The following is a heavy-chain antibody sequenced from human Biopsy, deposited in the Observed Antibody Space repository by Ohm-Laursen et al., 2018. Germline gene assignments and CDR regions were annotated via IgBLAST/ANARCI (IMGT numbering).Heavy chain of an antibody. CDR3: ARAGRYCSGGGCYSWFDS. V-gene: IGHV3-72*01. CDR1: GFSFSDNY. J-gene: IGHJ5*01. Sequence: SLRLSCAAPGFSFSDNYMDWVRQAPGKGLEWVGRIRDKANSYTTDYAASVKGRFTISRDDSKNSLYLQMNGLKTEDTALYYCARAGRYCSGGGCYSWFDSWGQGTLVTVSS. CDR2: IRDKANSYTT. D-gene: IGHD2-15*01.